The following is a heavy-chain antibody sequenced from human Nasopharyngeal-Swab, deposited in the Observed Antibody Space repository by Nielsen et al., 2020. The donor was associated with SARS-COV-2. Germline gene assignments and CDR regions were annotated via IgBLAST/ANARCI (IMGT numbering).Heavy chain of an antibody. Sequence: SETLSLTCTVSGGSISSSSYYWGWIRQPPGKGLEWIGSVYYSGSTYYNPSLKSRVTMSVDTSKTQFSLKLSSVTAADTAVYYCARASATTVTSWNWFDPWGQGTLVTVSS. CDR3: ARASATTVTSWNWFDP. D-gene: IGHD4-17*01. CDR2: VYYSGST. V-gene: IGHV4-39*01. J-gene: IGHJ5*02. CDR1: GGSISSSSYY.